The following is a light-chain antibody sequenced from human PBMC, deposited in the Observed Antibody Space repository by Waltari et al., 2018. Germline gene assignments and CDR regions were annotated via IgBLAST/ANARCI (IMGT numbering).Light chain of an antibody. CDR1: KLGDKY. V-gene: IGLV3-1*01. Sequence: SYELTQPPSVSVSPGQTALITCSGTKLGDKYTSWYQQKAGQSPLLVISHDRKRTSGIPERFAGSGSGNTATLIIGDTQALDEADYYCQTWDTNTAVTFGGGTTLTVL. CDR2: HDR. J-gene: IGLJ2*01. CDR3: QTWDTNTAVT.